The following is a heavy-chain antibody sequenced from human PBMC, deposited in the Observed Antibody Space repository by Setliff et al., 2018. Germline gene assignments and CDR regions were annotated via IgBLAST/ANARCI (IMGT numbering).Heavy chain of an antibody. CDR2: ISPYNGDT. D-gene: IGHD1-26*01. V-gene: IGHV1-18*01. J-gene: IGHJ6*03. Sequence: ASVKVSCKASGGTFSTYAISWVRQAPGQGLEWIGWISPYNGDTKYAQKLQDRVTMTIDTSTSTAYVEVRSLRSDDTALYYCARSPPNRGVGQGHHMDVWGKGTSVTVSS. CDR3: ARSPPNRGVGQGHHMDV. CDR1: GGTFSTYA.